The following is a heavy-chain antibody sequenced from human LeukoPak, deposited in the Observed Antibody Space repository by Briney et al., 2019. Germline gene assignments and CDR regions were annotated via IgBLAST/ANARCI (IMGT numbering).Heavy chain of an antibody. Sequence: PGGSPRLSCAASGFTFSSYVLTWVRQAPGKGLEWVSDISGSGGSTYYADSVKGRFTISRDNSKNTLYLQMNSLRADDTAVYYCAKGSDIFGYNAWGQGTLVTVSS. CDR2: ISGSGGST. CDR3: AKGSDIFGYNA. V-gene: IGHV3-23*01. J-gene: IGHJ5*02. CDR1: GFTFSSYV. D-gene: IGHD5-18*01.